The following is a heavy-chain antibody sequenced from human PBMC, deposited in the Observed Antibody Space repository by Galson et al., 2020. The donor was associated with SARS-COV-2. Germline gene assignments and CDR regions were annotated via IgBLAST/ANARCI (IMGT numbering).Heavy chain of an antibody. D-gene: IGHD3-16*01. CDR3: ARPEDTGLDAFDI. V-gene: IGHV4-39*01. J-gene: IGHJ3*02. Sequence: SETLSLTCTVSGDSISSYSYFWGWIRQPPGKGLEWIASVNYFGITYYNPSLKSRVTISVDTSKNLFSLKLSSVTASDTAVYYCARPEDTGLDAFDIWGQGTMVTVSS. CDR1: GDSISSYSYF. CDR2: VNYFGIT.